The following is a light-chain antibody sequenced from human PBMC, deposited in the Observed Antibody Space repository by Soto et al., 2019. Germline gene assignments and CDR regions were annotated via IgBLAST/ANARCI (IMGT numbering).Light chain of an antibody. CDR1: SSNIGTNT. CDR3: ATWDDSLNGFVV. Sequence: QSVLTQPPSASGTPGQRVTISCSGSSSNIGTNTVDWYQHLPGTAPKLLIYSDDQRPSVVPDRFSGSKSGTSASLAISGLQSEDEAEYYCATWDDSLNGFVVFGGGTKLTVL. CDR2: SDD. J-gene: IGLJ2*01. V-gene: IGLV1-44*01.